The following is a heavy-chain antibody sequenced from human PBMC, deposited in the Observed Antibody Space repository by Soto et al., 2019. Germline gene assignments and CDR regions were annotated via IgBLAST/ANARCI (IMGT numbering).Heavy chain of an antibody. J-gene: IGHJ4*02. CDR2: ISYDGSNK. Sequence: QVQLVESGGGVVQPGRSLRLSCAASGFTFSSYGMHWVRQAPGKGLEWVAVISYDGSNKYYADSGKGRFTISRDNSKNTLYLQMNSLRAEDTAVYYCAKDGGSYSYFDYWGQGTLVTVSS. CDR1: GFTFSSYG. V-gene: IGHV3-30*18. CDR3: AKDGGSYSYFDY. D-gene: IGHD1-26*01.